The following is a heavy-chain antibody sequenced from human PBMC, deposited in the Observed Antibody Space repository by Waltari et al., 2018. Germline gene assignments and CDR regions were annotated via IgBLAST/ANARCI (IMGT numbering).Heavy chain of an antibody. CDR3: AKDSHYYFDY. V-gene: IGHV3-33*06. Sequence: QVQLVESGGGVVQPGRSLRLSCAASGFTFSSYGMHWVRQAPGKGLEWVAVILYDDSNKYYADSGKGRFTISRDNSKNTLYLQMNSLRAEDTAVYYCAKDSHYYFDYWGQGTLVTVSS. J-gene: IGHJ4*02. D-gene: IGHD3-3*02. CDR2: ILYDDSNK. CDR1: GFTFSSYG.